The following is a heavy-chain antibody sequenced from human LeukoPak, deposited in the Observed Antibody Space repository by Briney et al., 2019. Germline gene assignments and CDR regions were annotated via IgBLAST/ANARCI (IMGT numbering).Heavy chain of an antibody. J-gene: IGHJ3*02. CDR3: AKDLTQYQLLLGAFDI. V-gene: IGHV3-23*01. CDR1: GFTFSSYA. Sequence: PGGSLRLSCAASGFTFSSYAMIWVRQAPGKGLEWVSAISGSGGSTYYADSVKGRFTISRDNSKNTLYLQMNSLRAEDTAVYYCAKDLTQYQLLLGAFDIWGHGTMVTVSS. CDR2: ISGSGGST. D-gene: IGHD2-2*01.